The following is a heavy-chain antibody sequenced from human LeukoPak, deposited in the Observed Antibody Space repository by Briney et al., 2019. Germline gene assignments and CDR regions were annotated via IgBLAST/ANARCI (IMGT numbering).Heavy chain of an antibody. CDR2: ISYDGSKE. D-gene: IGHD1-20*01. Sequence: PGGSLRLSCAASGFTFSGYGMHWVRQAPGKGLEWVAVISYDGSKEYYADSVKGRFTISRANSKNTLYLHMNSLRAEDTAVYYCAKDKTYNWNPSYTMDVWGQGTTVTVSS. CDR3: AKDKTYNWNPSYTMDV. CDR1: GFTFSGYG. V-gene: IGHV3-30*18. J-gene: IGHJ6*02.